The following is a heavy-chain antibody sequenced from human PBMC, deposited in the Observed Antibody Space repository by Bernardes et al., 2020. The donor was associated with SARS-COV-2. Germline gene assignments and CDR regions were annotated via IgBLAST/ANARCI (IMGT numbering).Heavy chain of an antibody. CDR3: SRDLAVAGTTDY. D-gene: IGHD6-19*01. Sequence: GGSLRLSCAASGFTFSSYGMHWVRQAPGKGLEWVAVIWYDGSNKYYADSVKGRFTISRDNSKNTLELQMNSLRAEDKAVYYCSRDLAVAGTTDYWGQGTLVTVSS. J-gene: IGHJ4*02. CDR2: IWYDGSNK. V-gene: IGHV3-33*01. CDR1: GFTFSSYG.